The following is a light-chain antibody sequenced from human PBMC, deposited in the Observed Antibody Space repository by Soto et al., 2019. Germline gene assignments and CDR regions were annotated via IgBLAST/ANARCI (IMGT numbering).Light chain of an antibody. CDR3: QQSSSVPRT. CDR1: QSVGSN. Sequence: EIVMTQSPAALSVSPGERATLSCRASQSVGSNVAWYQQKPGQAPRLLIYGASTRDTGVPARFSGSGSETEFTLTISSLQSEDFAVYYCQQSSSVPRTFGQGTRVDLK. CDR2: GAS. V-gene: IGKV3-15*01. J-gene: IGKJ1*01.